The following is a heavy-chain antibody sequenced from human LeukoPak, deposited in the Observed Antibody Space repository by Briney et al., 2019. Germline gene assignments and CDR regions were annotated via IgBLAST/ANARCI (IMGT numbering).Heavy chain of an antibody. V-gene: IGHV1-18*01. J-gene: IGHJ3*01. CDR2: ISANSGNT. CDR3: ARDRNHAFDF. CDR1: GYTFTING. Sequence: ASVKASSKASGYTFTINGISWVRQAPGQGLEWMGWISANSGNTNYAQRLQGRVTMTTDTSTTTAYMELRSLRSDDTAVYYCARDRNHAFDFWGQGTMGTLSS.